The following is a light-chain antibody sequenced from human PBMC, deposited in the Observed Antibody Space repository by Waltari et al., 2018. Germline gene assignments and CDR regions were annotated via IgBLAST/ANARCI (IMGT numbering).Light chain of an antibody. CDR3: QQRSNWPLT. Sequence: EIVMTQSPATLSVSPGERATLSCRASQSVSSNLVWYQQKPGQAPRLLIYDASTRATGIPARFSGSGSGTEFTLTISSLQSEDFAVYHCQQRSNWPLTFGGGT. V-gene: IGKV3-15*01. CDR2: DAS. CDR1: QSVSSN. J-gene: IGKJ4*01.